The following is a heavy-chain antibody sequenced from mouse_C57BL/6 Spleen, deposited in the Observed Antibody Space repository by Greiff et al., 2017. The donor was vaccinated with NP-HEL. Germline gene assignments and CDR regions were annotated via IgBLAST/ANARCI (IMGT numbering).Heavy chain of an antibody. CDR1: GYTFTSYW. V-gene: IGHV1-69*01. J-gene: IGHJ2*01. CDR3: ARKRVEGYYFDY. CDR2: IDPSDSYT. D-gene: IGHD6-1*01. Sequence: QVQLQQPGAELVMPGASVKLSCKASGYTFTSYWMHWVKQRPGQGLEWIGEIDPSDSYTNYNQKFKGKSTLTVDKSSSTAYMQLSSLTSEDYAVYYWARKRVEGYYFDYWGQGTTLTVSS.